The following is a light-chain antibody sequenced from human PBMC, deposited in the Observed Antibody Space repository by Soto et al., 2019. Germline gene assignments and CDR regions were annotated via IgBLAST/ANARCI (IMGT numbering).Light chain of an antibody. CDR2: EVS. Sequence: QSALTQPPSASGSPGQSVTISCTGTSSDVGDYNYVSWYQQHPGKAPKLMTYEVSKRPSGVPDRFSGSKSGNTASLTVSGLQAEDEADYYCSSYAGSINLVFGTGTKVTVL. CDR1: SSDVGDYNY. J-gene: IGLJ1*01. V-gene: IGLV2-8*01. CDR3: SSYAGSINLV.